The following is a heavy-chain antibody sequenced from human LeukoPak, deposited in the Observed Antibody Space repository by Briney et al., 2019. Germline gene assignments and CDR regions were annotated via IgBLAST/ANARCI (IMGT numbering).Heavy chain of an antibody. D-gene: IGHD6-19*01. V-gene: IGHV4-34*01. CDR2: INHSGST. CDR3: AREALEERQWLVPDYFDY. Sequence: SETLSLTCAVYGGSFSGYYWSWIRQPPGKGLEWIGEINHSGSTNYNPSLKSRVTISVDTSKNQFSLKLSSVTAADTAVYYCAREALEERQWLVPDYFDYWGQGTLVTVSS. CDR1: GGSFSGYY. J-gene: IGHJ4*02.